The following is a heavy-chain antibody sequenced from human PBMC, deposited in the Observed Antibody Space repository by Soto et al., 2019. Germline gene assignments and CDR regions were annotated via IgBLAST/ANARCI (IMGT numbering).Heavy chain of an antibody. CDR1: VYTLTELS. CDR3: VSQTHPKVTAATRNAFDI. J-gene: IGHJ3*02. D-gene: IGHD2-2*01. CDR2: FDPADGET. V-gene: IGHV1-24*01. Sequence: ASVKVSCKVSVYTLTELSMHWVRPAPGKGLAWMGCFDPADGETIYAQKFQGRVTMTEDTSTDTAYMELSSLRSEDTDVYFCVSQTHPKVTAATRNAFDIWGQGTMVTVSS.